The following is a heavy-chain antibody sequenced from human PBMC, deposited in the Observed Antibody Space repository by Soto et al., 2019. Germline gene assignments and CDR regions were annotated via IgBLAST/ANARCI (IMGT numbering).Heavy chain of an antibody. CDR2: IYYSGST. J-gene: IGHJ3*02. CDR1: GGSISSYY. CDR3: ARHYSEYSGYDFQDAFDI. V-gene: IGHV4-59*08. D-gene: IGHD5-12*01. Sequence: QVQLQESGPGLVKPSETLSLTCTVSGGSISSYYWSWIRQPPGQGLEWIGYIYYSGSTNYNPSLKSRVTIAVDTSKNQFSLKLSSVTAADTAVYYCARHYSEYSGYDFQDAFDIWGQGTMVTVSS.